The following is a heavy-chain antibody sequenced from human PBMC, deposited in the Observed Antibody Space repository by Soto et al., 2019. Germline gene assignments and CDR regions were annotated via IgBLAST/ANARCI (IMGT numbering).Heavy chain of an antibody. V-gene: IGHV1-3*01. D-gene: IGHD4-17*01. CDR1: GYTFTSYA. Sequence: QVQLVQSGAEVKKPGASVQVSCKASGYTFTSYAMHWVHQAPGQRLEWMGWINAGNGNTKYSQKFQGRVTITRDTSASTAYMELSSLSSHGTAVYYRARDTAPSDVWGQGSTVTVSS. CDR3: ARDTAPSDV. CDR2: INAGNGNT. J-gene: IGHJ6*02.